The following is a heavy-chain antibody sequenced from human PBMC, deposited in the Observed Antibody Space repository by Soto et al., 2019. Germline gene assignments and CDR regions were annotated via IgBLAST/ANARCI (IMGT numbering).Heavy chain of an antibody. CDR3: ARVRYCSGGSCYPRFDP. CDR1: GGSISSSSYF. D-gene: IGHD2-15*01. V-gene: IGHV4-31*03. Sequence: SETLSLTCTVSGGSISSSSYFWGWIRQPPGKGLEWIGYIYYSGSTYYNPSLKSRVTISVDTSKNQFSLKLSSVTAADTAVYYCARVRYCSGGSCYPRFDPWGQGTLVT. CDR2: IYYSGST. J-gene: IGHJ5*02.